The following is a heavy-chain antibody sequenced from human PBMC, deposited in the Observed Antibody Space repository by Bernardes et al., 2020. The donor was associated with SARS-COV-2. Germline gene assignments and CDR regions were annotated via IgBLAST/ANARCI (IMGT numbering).Heavy chain of an antibody. Sequence: GGSLRLSCAASGFTFSSYSMNWVRQAPGKGLEWVSYISRSSSTIYYADSVRGRFTISRDTAKNSLFLEMNSLRAEDTAVYYFARVGDSGYDTFDYWGQGTLVTVSS. J-gene: IGHJ4*02. CDR3: ARVGDSGYDTFDY. D-gene: IGHD5-12*01. V-gene: IGHV3-48*01. CDR1: GFTFSSYS. CDR2: ISRSSSTI.